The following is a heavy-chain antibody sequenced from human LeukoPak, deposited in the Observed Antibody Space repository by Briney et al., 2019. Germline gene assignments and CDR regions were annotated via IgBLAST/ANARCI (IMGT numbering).Heavy chain of an antibody. D-gene: IGHD3-3*02. CDR1: GFTFSSYS. J-gene: IGHJ4*02. CDR3: ARVLAGPDY. V-gene: IGHV3-21*01. CDR2: ISSSSSYI. Sequence: GGSLRLSCAASGFTFSSYSMKCVRAAPGEGVEWVSSISSSSSYIYYAASVKGRFTISRDNAKNSLYLQMTSLRAEDTAVYSCARVLAGPDYWGQGTLVTVSS.